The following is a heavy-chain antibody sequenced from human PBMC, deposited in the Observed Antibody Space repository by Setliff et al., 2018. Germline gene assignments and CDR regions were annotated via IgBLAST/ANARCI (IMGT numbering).Heavy chain of an antibody. Sequence: SVKVSCKASGGTFSSYGINWVRQAPGQGLEWMGGTMPIFGTTNYAQKFQGRVTITTDKSTSTAYMGLSSLTSDDTAVYFCAREEGRDLSPQSYYYYMDVWGKGTTVTVSS. CDR2: TMPIFGTT. CDR1: GGTFSSYG. V-gene: IGHV1-69*05. CDR3: AREEGRDLSPQSYYYYMDV. J-gene: IGHJ6*03.